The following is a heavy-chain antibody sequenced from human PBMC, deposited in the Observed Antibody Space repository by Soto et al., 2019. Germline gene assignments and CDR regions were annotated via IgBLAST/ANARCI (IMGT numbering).Heavy chain of an antibody. V-gene: IGHV3-23*01. Sequence: GGSLRLSCAASGFTFSSYAMSWVRQAPGKGLEWVSAISGSGGSTYYADSVKGRFTISRDNSKNTLYLQMNSLGAEDTAVYYCAKDLGRCSGGSCYPVRAFDIWGQGTMVTVSS. D-gene: IGHD2-15*01. CDR3: AKDLGRCSGGSCYPVRAFDI. J-gene: IGHJ3*02. CDR1: GFTFSSYA. CDR2: ISGSGGST.